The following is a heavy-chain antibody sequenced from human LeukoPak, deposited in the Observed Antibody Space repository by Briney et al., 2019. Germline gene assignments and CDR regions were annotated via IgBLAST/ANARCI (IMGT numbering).Heavy chain of an antibody. Sequence: GGSLRLSCAASGFTFSSYSMNWVRQAPGKGLEWVSSISSSSSYIYYADSVKGRFTISRDNAKNSLYLQMNSLRAEDTAVYYCARPDYYDSSGYPDYYYYYGMDVWGQGTTVTVSS. CDR2: ISSSSSYI. CDR1: GFTFSSYS. J-gene: IGHJ6*02. V-gene: IGHV3-21*01. CDR3: ARPDYYDSSGYPDYYYYYGMDV. D-gene: IGHD3-22*01.